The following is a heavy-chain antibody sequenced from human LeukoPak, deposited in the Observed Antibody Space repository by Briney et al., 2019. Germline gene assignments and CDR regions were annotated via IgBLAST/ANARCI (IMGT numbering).Heavy chain of an antibody. CDR1: GYTFTSYG. CDR3: ARAATYDSSGYYPFLYYYYYGMDV. J-gene: IGHJ6*02. D-gene: IGHD3-22*01. V-gene: IGHV1-8*02. Sequence: ASVKVSCKASGYTFTSYGISWVRQATGQGLEWMGWMNPNSGNTGYAQKFQGRVTMTRNTSISTAYMELSSLRSEDTAVYYCARAATYDSSGYYPFLYYYYYGMDVWGQGTTVTVSS. CDR2: MNPNSGNT.